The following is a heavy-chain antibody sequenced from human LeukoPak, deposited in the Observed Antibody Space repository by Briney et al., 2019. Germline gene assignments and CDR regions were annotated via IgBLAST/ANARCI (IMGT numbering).Heavy chain of an antibody. CDR1: ADIPTELS. Sequence: ATLRVSCKVSADIPTELSIHWGRQAPGKGVVWWGGFDLKLGKQIYAQMFQGRVTVTEDTSTETTNLDLSSLASDDSAMYYCTTLLVTFGGAVDFWGHGTPVTVSS. CDR3: TTLLVTFGGAVDF. V-gene: IGHV1-24*01. D-gene: IGHD3-16*01. J-gene: IGHJ4*01. CDR2: FDLKLGKQ.